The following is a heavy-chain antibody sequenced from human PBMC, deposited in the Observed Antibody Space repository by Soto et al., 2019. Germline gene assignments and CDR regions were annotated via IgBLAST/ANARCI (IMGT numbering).Heavy chain of an antibody. CDR2: ISWNSGSI. D-gene: IGHD1-7*01. CDR1: GFTFDDYA. V-gene: IGHV3-9*01. J-gene: IGHJ6*03. Sequence: PGGSLRLSCAASGFTFDDYAMHWVRQAPGKGLEWVSGISWNSGSIGYADSVKGRFTISRDNAKNSLYLQMNSLRAEDTALYYCAKGPKLELRNRNYYYMDVWGKGTTVTVSS. CDR3: AKGPKLELRNRNYYYMDV.